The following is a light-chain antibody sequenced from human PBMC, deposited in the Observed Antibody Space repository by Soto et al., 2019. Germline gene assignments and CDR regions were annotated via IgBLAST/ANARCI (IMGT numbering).Light chain of an antibody. Sequence: ELVLTQSPGTLSLSPGARATLSCRASQSISSRYLAWYQQKPGQAPRLLMYGVSSRATGTPDRFSVSGSGTDFTLTISRLEPEDFAVDHCQQYDSSPTFGQGTKVDIK. CDR2: GVS. V-gene: IGKV3-20*01. J-gene: IGKJ1*01. CDR3: QQYDSSPT. CDR1: QSISSRY.